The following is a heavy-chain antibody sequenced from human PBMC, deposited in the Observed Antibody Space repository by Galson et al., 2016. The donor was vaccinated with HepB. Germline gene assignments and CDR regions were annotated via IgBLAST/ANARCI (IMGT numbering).Heavy chain of an antibody. V-gene: IGHV3-48*04. CDR3: ARDSHYYGSGSYYTAFAS. Sequence: SLRLSCAASGFSFSSSTMNWVRQAPGRGLEWISYISASATTKYYADSVRGRFTISRDNGKNSLYLQMNSLRAEDTAVYYCARDSHYYGSGSYYTAFASWGQGALVTVSS. CDR1: GFSFSSST. CDR2: ISASATTK. J-gene: IGHJ4*02. D-gene: IGHD3-10*01.